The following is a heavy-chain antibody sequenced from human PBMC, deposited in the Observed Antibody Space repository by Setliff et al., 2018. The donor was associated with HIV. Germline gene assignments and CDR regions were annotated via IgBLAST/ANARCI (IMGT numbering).Heavy chain of an antibody. J-gene: IGHJ3*02. CDR3: ARGGNTMIVVVIPGAFDI. D-gene: IGHD3-22*01. V-gene: IGHV1-3*01. CDR2: INAGNGNT. Sequence: GASVKVSCKASGYTFTSYAMHWVRQAPGQRLEWMGWINAGNGNTKYSQKFQGRVTITRDTSASTAYMELSSLRSEDTAVYYCARGGNTMIVVVIPGAFDIWGQGTMVTVSS. CDR1: GYTFTSYA.